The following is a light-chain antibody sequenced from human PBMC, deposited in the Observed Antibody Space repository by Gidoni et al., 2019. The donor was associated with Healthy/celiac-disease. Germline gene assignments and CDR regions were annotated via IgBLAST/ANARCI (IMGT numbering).Light chain of an antibody. J-gene: IGKJ3*01. Sequence: DIQMTQYPSSLSASVGDRATITCRASQGISNDLAWYQQKPGKVPTLLIYAASTLQSGVPSLCSGSGSGTDFTLPISILQPEDVATYYCQNYNSAPFTFGPGTKVDIK. CDR2: AAS. CDR1: QGISND. CDR3: QNYNSAPFT. V-gene: IGKV1-27*01.